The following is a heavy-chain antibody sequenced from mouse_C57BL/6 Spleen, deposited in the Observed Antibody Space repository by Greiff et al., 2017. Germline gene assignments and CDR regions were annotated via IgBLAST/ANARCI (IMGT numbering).Heavy chain of an antibody. CDR2: INPGSGGT. D-gene: IGHD1-1*01. V-gene: IGHV1-54*01. CDR3: ARAGSSYGYFDV. CDR1: GYAFTNYL. Sequence: QVQLQQSGAELVRPGTSVKVSCKASGYAFTNYLIEWVKQRPGQGLEWIGVINPGSGGTNYNEKFKGKATLTADKSSSTAYMQLSSLTSEDSAVXFCARAGSSYGYFDVWGTGTTVTVSS. J-gene: IGHJ1*03.